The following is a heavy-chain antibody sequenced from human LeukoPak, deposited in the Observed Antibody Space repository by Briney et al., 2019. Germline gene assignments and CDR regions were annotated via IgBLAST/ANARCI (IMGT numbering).Heavy chain of an antibody. CDR1: GFTFSSYA. CDR2: ISYDGSNK. Sequence: GGSLRLSCAASGFTFSSYAMHWVRQAPGKGLEWVAVISYDGSNKYYADSVKGRFTISRDNSKNTLYLQMNSLRAEDTAVYYCAKDPLDYWGQGTLVTVSS. J-gene: IGHJ4*02. CDR3: AKDPLDY. V-gene: IGHV3-30-3*01.